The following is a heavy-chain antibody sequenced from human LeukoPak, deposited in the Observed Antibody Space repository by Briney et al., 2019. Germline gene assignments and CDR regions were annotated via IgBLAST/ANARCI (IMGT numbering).Heavy chain of an antibody. Sequence: SETLSLTCAVSGASISSSNYYWGWVRQSPGKGLEWIGNIYSSGNTYYNASLKSRVTMYVDTSKNQFSLKLSSVTAADTAMYYCAKSNGYGLIDYWGQGTLVTVSS. D-gene: IGHD5-12*01. CDR2: IYSSGNT. J-gene: IGHJ4*02. CDR3: AKSNGYGLIDY. CDR1: GASISSSNYY. V-gene: IGHV4-39*01.